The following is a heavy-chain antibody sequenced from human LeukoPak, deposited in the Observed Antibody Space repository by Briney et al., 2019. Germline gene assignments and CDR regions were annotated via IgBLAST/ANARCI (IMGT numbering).Heavy chain of an antibody. CDR2: IYHSGST. V-gene: IGHV4-30-2*01. CDR3: AREPNSVTAAGTIDY. CDR1: GGSISSGGYY. J-gene: IGHJ4*02. Sequence: SQTLSLTCTVSGGSISSGGYYRSWIRQPPGKGLEWIGYIYHSGSTYYNPSLKSRVTISVDRSKNQFSLKLSSVTAADTAVYYCAREPNSVTAAGTIDYWGQGTLVTVSS. D-gene: IGHD6-13*01.